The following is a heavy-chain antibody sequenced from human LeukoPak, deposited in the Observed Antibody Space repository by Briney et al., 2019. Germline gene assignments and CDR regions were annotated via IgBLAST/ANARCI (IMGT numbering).Heavy chain of an antibody. D-gene: IGHD3-16*01. Sequence: SETLSLTCAVYGGSFSGFYWTWIRQPPGKGLEWVGEIIHTGSTNYNPSLKSRVTISVDTSKNQFSLDLTSVTAADTAVYYCARIWGGYWGQGTLVTVSS. CDR3: ARIWGGY. CDR2: IIHTGST. V-gene: IGHV4-34*12. CDR1: GGSFSGFY. J-gene: IGHJ4*02.